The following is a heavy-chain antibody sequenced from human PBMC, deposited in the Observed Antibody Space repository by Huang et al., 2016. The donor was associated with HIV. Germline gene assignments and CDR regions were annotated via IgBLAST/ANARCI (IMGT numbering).Heavy chain of an antibody. CDR1: EFTFSTYS. V-gene: IGHV3-48*02. CDR3: ARGKDYYDNKYYFDY. Sequence: EVQLVESGGDLVQPGGSLRLYCAASEFTFSTYSMNWVRQAPGKGLELVSYIRSNTTTIYYADSVKGRFTISRDNAKNSLYLQMNSLRDEDTAFYYCARGKDYYDNKYYFDYWGQGTLVTVSS. D-gene: IGHD3-22*01. J-gene: IGHJ4*02. CDR2: IRSNTTTI.